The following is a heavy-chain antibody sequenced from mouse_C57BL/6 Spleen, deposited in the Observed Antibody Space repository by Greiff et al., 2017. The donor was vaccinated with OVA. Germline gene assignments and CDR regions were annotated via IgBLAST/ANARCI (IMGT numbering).Heavy chain of an antibody. V-gene: IGHV1-26*01. D-gene: IGHD1-1*01. CDR2: INPNNGGT. J-gene: IGHJ2*01. CDR3: ARGYYYGYYFDY. CDR1: GYTFTDYY. Sequence: EVKLQQSGPELVKPGASVKISCKASGYTFTDYYMNWVKQSHGKSLEWIGDINPNNGGTSYNQKFKGKATLTVDKSSSTAYMELRSLTSEDSAVYYCARGYYYGYYFDYWGQGTTLTVSS.